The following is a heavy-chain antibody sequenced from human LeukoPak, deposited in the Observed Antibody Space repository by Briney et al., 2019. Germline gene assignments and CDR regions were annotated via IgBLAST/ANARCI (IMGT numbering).Heavy chain of an antibody. V-gene: IGHV1-18*01. CDR3: ARSRDFWSGSSNWFDP. Sequence: ASVKVSCKASGYTFTSYGISWVRQAPGQGLEWMGWISAYNGNTNYAQKLQGRVTMTTDTSTSTAYMELRSLRSADTAVYYCARSRDFWSGSSNWFDPWGQGTLVTVSS. J-gene: IGHJ5*02. CDR1: GYTFTSYG. D-gene: IGHD3-3*01. CDR2: ISAYNGNT.